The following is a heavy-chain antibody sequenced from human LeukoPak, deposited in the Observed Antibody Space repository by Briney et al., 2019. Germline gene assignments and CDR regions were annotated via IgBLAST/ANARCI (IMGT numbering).Heavy chain of an antibody. CDR3: AKGKWGLTINNFDI. J-gene: IGHJ3*02. Sequence: GGPLTLSCAASGFTITTYAMGWVRQAPGKGLEWVSVISDRGDSTHYADSVKGRFTISRDSSKNTLYLQINSLRGEDTAVYYCAKGKWGLTINNFDIWGQGTMVTVSS. V-gene: IGHV3-23*01. CDR2: ISDRGDST. D-gene: IGHD3-9*01. CDR1: GFTITTYA.